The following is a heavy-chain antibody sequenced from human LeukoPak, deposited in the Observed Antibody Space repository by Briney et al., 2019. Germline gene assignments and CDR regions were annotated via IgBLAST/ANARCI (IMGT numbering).Heavy chain of an antibody. D-gene: IGHD3-10*01. J-gene: IGHJ6*01. V-gene: IGHV3-30*02. CDR3: VKGGDYGSGSYYNVYFYGMDV. Sequence: GGSLGLSCAASGFTFSHFGMHWVRQAPGKGLEWVAYTGYDGSNKYYADSMKGRFTISRDNSKNTLYLEMNSLRAEDTAVYYCVKGGDYGSGSYYNVYFYGMDVWGQGTTVIVSS. CDR1: GFTFSHFG. CDR2: TGYDGSNK.